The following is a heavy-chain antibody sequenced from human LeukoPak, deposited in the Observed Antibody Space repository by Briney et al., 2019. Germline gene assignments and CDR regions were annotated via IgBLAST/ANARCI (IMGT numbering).Heavy chain of an antibody. CDR2: IKWNDGNT. D-gene: IGHD3-10*02. V-gene: IGHV3-20*04. Sequence: GGSLRLSCEVSGFTFDDHAINWVRQAPGKGLEWVANIKWNDGNTGYGDSVKGRFTISRDNTKNSVFLQMHSLRGDDTALYYCARDMLLEDAFDIWGQGTMVFAS. CDR1: GFTFDDHA. CDR3: ARDMLLEDAFDI. J-gene: IGHJ3*02.